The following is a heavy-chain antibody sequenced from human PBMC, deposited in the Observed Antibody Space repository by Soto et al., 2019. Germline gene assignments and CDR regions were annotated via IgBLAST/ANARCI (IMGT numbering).Heavy chain of an antibody. D-gene: IGHD2-2*02. CDR2: IIPIFNST. Sequence: QVQLVQSGAEVKTPGSSLKVSCTVSGSRFSNYVISWVRQAPGHGLEWLGRIIPIFNSTKYAQSFQGRVTITADKSTSTASLELSSLISDDTAVYYCAREGRGKKAGYNGLVSLGYWGQGTLVTVSS. J-gene: IGHJ4*02. CDR3: AREGRGKKAGYNGLVSLGY. V-gene: IGHV1-69*06. CDR1: GSRFSNYV.